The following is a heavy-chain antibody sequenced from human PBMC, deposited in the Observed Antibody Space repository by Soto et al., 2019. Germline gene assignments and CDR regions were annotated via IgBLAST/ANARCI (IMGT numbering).Heavy chain of an antibody. Sequence: SVKVSCKASGYTLTSYGISWVRQAPGQGLEWMGWISAYNGNTNYAQKLQGRVTMTTDTSTRTAYMELRSLRSDDTAVYYCARVDIVVVPAATNWFDPWGQGTLVTGSS. J-gene: IGHJ5*02. CDR1: GYTLTSYG. V-gene: IGHV1-18*04. CDR3: ARVDIVVVPAATNWFDP. CDR2: ISAYNGNT. D-gene: IGHD2-2*01.